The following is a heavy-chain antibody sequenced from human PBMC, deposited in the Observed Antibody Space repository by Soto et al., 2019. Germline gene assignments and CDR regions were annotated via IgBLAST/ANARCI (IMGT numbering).Heavy chain of an antibody. J-gene: IGHJ5*01. CDR3: VQQRGYSYGRDS. V-gene: IGHV1-69*01. D-gene: IGHD5-18*01. CDR1: GGTFSSYA. Sequence: QVQLVQSGAEVKKPGSSVKVSCTASGGTFSSYAISWVRQAPGQGLEWLGGIIPIFGTANYAQKCQGRVTITADESTSTAYMELSSLRSEDTAVYYCVQQRGYSYGRDSWGQGTLVTVSS. CDR2: IIPIFGTA.